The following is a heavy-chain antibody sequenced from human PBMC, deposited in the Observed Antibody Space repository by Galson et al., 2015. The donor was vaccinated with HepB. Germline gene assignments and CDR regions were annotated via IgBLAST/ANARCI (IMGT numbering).Heavy chain of an antibody. CDR3: AKDPAYYYDSSGYPWEGYYFDY. D-gene: IGHD3-22*01. CDR1: GFTFSSYG. CDR2: ISYDGSNK. J-gene: IGHJ4*02. Sequence: SLRLSCAASGFTFSSYGMHWVRQAPGKGLEWVAVISYDGSNKYYADSVKGRFTISRDNSKNTLYLQMNSLRAEDTAVYYCAKDPAYYYDSSGYPWEGYYFDYWGQGTLVTVSS. V-gene: IGHV3-30*18.